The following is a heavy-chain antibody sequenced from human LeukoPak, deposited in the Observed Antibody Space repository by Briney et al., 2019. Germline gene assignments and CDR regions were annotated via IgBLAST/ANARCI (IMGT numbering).Heavy chain of an antibody. CDR3: ARGSYTGFDLYFDY. CDR1: GLSFSTQE. V-gene: IGHV3-48*03. CDR2: ISSNSRTI. Sequence: GGSLRLSCATSGLSFSTQEMTWVRQAPGKGLEWVSYISSNSRTIYYADSVKGRFTISRDNTRNSVFLQLNSLRVEDTGFYYCARGSYTGFDLYFDYWGQGTLVTVSS. D-gene: IGHD5-12*01. J-gene: IGHJ4*02.